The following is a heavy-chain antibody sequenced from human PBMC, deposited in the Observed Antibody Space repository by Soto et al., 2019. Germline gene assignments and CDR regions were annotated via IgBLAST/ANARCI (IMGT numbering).Heavy chain of an antibody. D-gene: IGHD1-7*01. CDR3: AKDRPPYLTGTLGYYYGMDV. V-gene: IGHV3-9*01. J-gene: IGHJ6*02. CDR2: ISWNSGSI. CDR1: GFTFDDYA. Sequence: GGSLRLSCAASGFTFDDYAMHWVRQAPGKGLEWVSGISWNSGSIDYADSVKGRFTISRDNAKNSLYLQMNSLRAEDTALYYCAKDRPPYLTGTLGYYYGMDVWGQGTTVTVSS.